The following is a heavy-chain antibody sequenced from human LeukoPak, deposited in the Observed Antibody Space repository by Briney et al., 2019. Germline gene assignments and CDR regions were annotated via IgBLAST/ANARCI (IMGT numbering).Heavy chain of an antibody. CDR1: GGSISSSNW. V-gene: IGHV4-4*02. Sequence: SGTLSLTCAVSGGSISSSNWWSWVRQSPGKGLEWIGEIYHSGTTNYNPSLKSRLIISLDKSKNQFSLRLSSVTAADTAVYYCARVSPHFYGMDVWGQGTTVTVSS. J-gene: IGHJ6*02. CDR2: IYHSGTT. CDR3: ARVSPHFYGMDV.